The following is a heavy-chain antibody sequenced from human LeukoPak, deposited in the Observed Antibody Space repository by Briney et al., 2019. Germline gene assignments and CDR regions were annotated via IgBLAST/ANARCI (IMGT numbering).Heavy chain of an antibody. D-gene: IGHD1-7*01. CDR2: IASNTDGGTT. CDR3: TTRTTTTIY. Sequence: PGGSLRLSCAASGFTFSNAYMNWVRQAPGKGLEWVGRIASNTDGGTTDYAAPVKGRFTISRDDSKNALYLQMNSLKTEDTALYYCTTRTTTTIYWGQGTLVTVSS. J-gene: IGHJ4*02. V-gene: IGHV3-15*07. CDR1: GFTFSNAY.